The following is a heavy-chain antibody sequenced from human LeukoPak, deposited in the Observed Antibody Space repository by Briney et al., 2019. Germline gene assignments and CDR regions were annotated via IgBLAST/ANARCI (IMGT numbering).Heavy chain of an antibody. CDR2: ISSSGNNA. D-gene: IGHD3-16*01. V-gene: IGHV3-23*01. J-gene: IGHJ3*02. Sequence: GGSLRLSCAVSGFTFRDAAMTWVRQAPGKGLEWVSLISSSGNNAYYAASVKGRFTISRDNSKNTLSLQMNSLRVEDTAIYYCAKSQFGGVFDGFDIWGQGTMVTVSS. CDR3: AKSQFGGVFDGFDI. CDR1: GFTFRDAA.